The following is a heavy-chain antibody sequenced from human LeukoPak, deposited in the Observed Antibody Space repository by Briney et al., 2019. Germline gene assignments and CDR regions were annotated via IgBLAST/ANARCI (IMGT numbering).Heavy chain of an antibody. V-gene: IGHV3-23*01. CDR2: ISGSGGST. CDR1: GFTFSSYA. J-gene: IGHJ4*02. Sequence: GGSLRLSCAASGFTFSSYAMSWVRQAPGKGLEWVSAISGSGGSTYYADSAKGRFTISRDNSKNTLYLQMNSLRAEDTAVYYCAKTIQTRWYDSSGYYGDYWGQGTLVTVSS. D-gene: IGHD3-22*01. CDR3: AKTIQTRWYDSSGYYGDY.